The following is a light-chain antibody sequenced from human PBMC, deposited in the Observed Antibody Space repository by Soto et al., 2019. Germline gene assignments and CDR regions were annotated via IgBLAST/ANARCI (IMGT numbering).Light chain of an antibody. CDR1: NVGNKA. J-gene: IGLJ3*02. V-gene: IGLV1-36*01. CDR3: AIWDDSVDGWV. Sequence: QSVLTQPPPVSEAPGQRVTISCSGSNVGNKAVNWYQQLPGKAPKLLLYYDDMLSSGVSDRFSGSKSGTSASLAISGLQNDDDGDYYCAIWDDSVDGWVFGGGTKLTVL. CDR2: YDD.